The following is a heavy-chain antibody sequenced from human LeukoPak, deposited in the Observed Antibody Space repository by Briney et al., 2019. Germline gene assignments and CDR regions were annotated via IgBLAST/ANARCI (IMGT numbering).Heavy chain of an antibody. D-gene: IGHD4-17*01. CDR3: ARGFGMTTVTGFDY. J-gene: IGHJ4*02. CDR1: GGSFSGYY. CDR2: VNHSGST. Sequence: SETLSLTCAVYGGSFSGYYWSWIRQPPGKGLEWIGEVNHSGSTNYNPSLKSRVTISVDTSKNQFSLKLSSVTAADTAVYYCARGFGMTTVTGFDYWGQGTLVTVSS. V-gene: IGHV4-34*01.